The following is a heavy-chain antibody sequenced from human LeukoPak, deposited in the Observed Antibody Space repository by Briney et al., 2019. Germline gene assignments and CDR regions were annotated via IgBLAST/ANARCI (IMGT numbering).Heavy chain of an antibody. CDR1: GFTFSSYG. V-gene: IGHV3-33*01. Sequence: GRSLRLSCAASGFTFSSYGMHWVRQAPGKGLEWVAVICFDGSNKYYVDSVKGRFTISRDNSKNTLYLQMNSLRAEDTAVYYCARDGGAAAGYWGQGTLVTVSS. D-gene: IGHD6-13*01. CDR2: ICFDGSNK. CDR3: ARDGGAAAGY. J-gene: IGHJ4*02.